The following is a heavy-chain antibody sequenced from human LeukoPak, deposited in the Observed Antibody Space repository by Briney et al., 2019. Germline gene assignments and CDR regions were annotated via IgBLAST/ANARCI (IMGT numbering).Heavy chain of an antibody. Sequence: ASVEVSCKASGYTFTSYGISWVRQAPGQGLEWMGWISAYNGNTNYAQKLQGRVTMTTDTSTSTAYMELRSLRSDDTAVYYCARLYGSGSTNWFDPWGQGTLVTVSS. CDR3: ARLYGSGSTNWFDP. V-gene: IGHV1-18*01. CDR2: ISAYNGNT. CDR1: GYTFTSYG. J-gene: IGHJ5*02. D-gene: IGHD3-10*01.